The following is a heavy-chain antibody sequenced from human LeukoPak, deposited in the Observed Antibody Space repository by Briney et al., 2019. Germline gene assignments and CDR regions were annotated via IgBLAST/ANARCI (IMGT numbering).Heavy chain of an antibody. CDR2: ISYDGSNK. J-gene: IGHJ4*02. D-gene: IGHD5-18*01. CDR1: GFTFSSYG. Sequence: GGSLRLSCAASGFTFSSYGMHWVRQAPGKGLEWVAVISYDGSNKYYADSVKGRFTISRDNSKNTLYLQMNSLRAGDTAVYYCAKVDGTAMVYYFDYWGQGTLVTVSS. V-gene: IGHV3-30*18. CDR3: AKVDGTAMVYYFDY.